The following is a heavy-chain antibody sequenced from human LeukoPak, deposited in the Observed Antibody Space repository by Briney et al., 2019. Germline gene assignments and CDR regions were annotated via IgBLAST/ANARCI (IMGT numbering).Heavy chain of an antibody. Sequence: GASVKVSCXASGYTLTNYYMHWVRQAPGQGLEWMGIINPSGGSTSYAQKFQGRVTMTRDTSTSTVYMELSSLRSEDTAVYYCARGTYTSSSGLDTHFDYWGQGTLVTVSS. CDR1: GYTLTNYY. D-gene: IGHD6-6*01. V-gene: IGHV1-46*01. CDR3: ARGTYTSSSGLDTHFDY. J-gene: IGHJ4*02. CDR2: INPSGGST.